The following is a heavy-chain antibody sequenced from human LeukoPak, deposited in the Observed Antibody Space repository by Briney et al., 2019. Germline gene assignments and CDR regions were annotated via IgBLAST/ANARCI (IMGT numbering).Heavy chain of an antibody. CDR3: ARSRGATGYYWVDF. V-gene: IGHV3-30*03. J-gene: IGHJ4*02. D-gene: IGHD3-22*01. Sequence: GGSLRLSCAASGFTFSSYSMNWVRQAPGKGLEWVAVISYDGSNKYYADSVKGQFTISRDNSKNTFYLEINSLRAEDTAVYYCARSRGATGYYWVDFWGQGTLVTVSS. CDR1: GFTFSSYS. CDR2: ISYDGSNK.